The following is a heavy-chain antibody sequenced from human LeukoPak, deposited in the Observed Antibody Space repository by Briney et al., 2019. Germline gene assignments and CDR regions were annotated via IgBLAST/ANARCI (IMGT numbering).Heavy chain of an antibody. V-gene: IGHV4-34*01. D-gene: IGHD5-24*01. CDR3: ARMPLKRWLQSYYFDY. J-gene: IGHJ4*02. CDR2: INHSGST. Sequence: SETLSLTCAVYGGSFSGYYWSWLRQPPGKGLEWIGEINHSGSTNYNPSLKGRVTISVDTSKNQFSLKVSSVTAADTAVYYYARMPLKRWLQSYYFDYWGQGTLVTVSS. CDR1: GGSFSGYY.